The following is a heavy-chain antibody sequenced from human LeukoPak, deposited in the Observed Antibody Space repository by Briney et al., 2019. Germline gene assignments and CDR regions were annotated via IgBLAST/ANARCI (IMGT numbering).Heavy chain of an antibody. CDR2: INPNSGGT. Sequence: GAPVKVSCKASGYTFTGYYMHWVRQAPGQGLEWMGWINPNSGGTNYAQKFQGRVTMTRDTSISTAYMELSRLRSDDTAVYYCARDPNIVVVTGFDYWGQGTLVTVPS. V-gene: IGHV1-2*02. D-gene: IGHD2-21*02. J-gene: IGHJ4*02. CDR1: GYTFTGYY. CDR3: ARDPNIVVVTGFDY.